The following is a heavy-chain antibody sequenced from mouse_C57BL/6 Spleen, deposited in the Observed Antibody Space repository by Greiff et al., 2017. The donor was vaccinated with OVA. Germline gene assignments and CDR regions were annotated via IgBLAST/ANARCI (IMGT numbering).Heavy chain of an antibody. CDR1: GYTFTSYW. V-gene: IGHV1-74*01. D-gene: IGHD3-3*01. Sequence: VQLQQPGAELVKPGASVKVSCKASGYTFTSYWMHWVKQRPGQGLEWIGRIHPSDSDTNYNQKFKGKATLTVDTSSSAAYMQLSSLTSEDSAVYCCAIGTANYAMDYWGQGTSVTVSS. J-gene: IGHJ4*01. CDR2: IHPSDSDT. CDR3: AIGTANYAMDY.